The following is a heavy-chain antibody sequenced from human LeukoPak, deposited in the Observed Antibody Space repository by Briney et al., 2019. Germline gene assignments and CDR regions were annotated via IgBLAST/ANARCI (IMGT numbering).Heavy chain of an antibody. V-gene: IGHV3-11*01. J-gene: IGHJ6*02. Sequence: GGSLRLSCAASGFTFSDYYMSWIRQAPGKGLEWASYISSSGSTIYYADSVKGRFTISRDNAKNSLYLQMNSLRAEDTAVYYCASSTRGYSYGLVGMDVWGQGTTVTVSS. CDR1: GFTFSDYY. D-gene: IGHD5-18*01. CDR2: ISSSGSTI. CDR3: ASSTRGYSYGLVGMDV.